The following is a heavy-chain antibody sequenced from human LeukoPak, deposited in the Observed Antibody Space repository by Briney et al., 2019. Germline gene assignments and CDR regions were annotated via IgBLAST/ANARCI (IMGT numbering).Heavy chain of an antibody. CDR3: ARQRVMLTGTGGTWIDP. V-gene: IGHV3-23*05. CDR1: GFTFSSYN. J-gene: IGHJ5*02. Sequence: PGGSLRLSCVASGFTFSSYNMIWVRQAPGKGLEWVSGLSGSGRATYYAHSVKGSFTISRENSKNAMFLQMNSLRVDDTAVYYCARQRVMLTGTGGTWIDPWGQGTLVTVSS. D-gene: IGHD1/OR15-1a*01. CDR2: LSGSGRAT.